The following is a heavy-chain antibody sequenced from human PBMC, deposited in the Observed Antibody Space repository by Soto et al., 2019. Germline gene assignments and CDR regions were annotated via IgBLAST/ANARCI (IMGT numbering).Heavy chain of an antibody. CDR2: IKSKTDGGTT. V-gene: IGHV3-15*01. Sequence: EVQLVESGGGLVKPGGSLRLSYAASGFTFSNAWMSWVRQAPGKGLEWVGRIKSKTDGGTTDYAAPVKGRFTISRDDSKNTLYLQMNSLKTEDTAVYYCTTEDVDSSGYYVFDYWGQGTLVTVSS. D-gene: IGHD3-22*01. CDR3: TTEDVDSSGYYVFDY. CDR1: GFTFSNAW. J-gene: IGHJ4*02.